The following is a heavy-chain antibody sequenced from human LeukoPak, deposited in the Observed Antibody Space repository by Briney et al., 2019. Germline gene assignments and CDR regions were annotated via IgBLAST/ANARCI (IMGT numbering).Heavy chain of an antibody. Sequence: ASVKVCCNASGYTFTDYYMHLVRQAPGQGLEWMGWINPNCGGTNYAQKFQGRVTMTRDTSISTAYMELSRLRSDDTAGYYCARSDFYDSSSYPDYWGQGAL. J-gene: IGHJ4*03. V-gene: IGHV1-2*02. CDR3: ARSDFYDSSSYPDY. CDR2: INPNCGGT. CDR1: GYTFTDYY. D-gene: IGHD3-22*01.